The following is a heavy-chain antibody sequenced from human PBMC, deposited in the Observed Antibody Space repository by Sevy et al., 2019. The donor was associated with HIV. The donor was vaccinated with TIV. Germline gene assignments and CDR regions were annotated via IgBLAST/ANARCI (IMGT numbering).Heavy chain of an antibody. D-gene: IGHD2-8*01. Sequence: GGCLRLSCTASGFTFSSYDMNWVRQAPGKGLEWVSKISSSGSSIYYADSVKGRFTISRDNAKNSLNLQMNSLRAEDTHDYYCTRNGGAFDNGFDPWGQGTLVTVSS. CDR2: ISSSGSSI. V-gene: IGHV3-48*03. CDR3: TRNGGAFDNGFDP. CDR1: GFTFSSYD. J-gene: IGHJ5*02.